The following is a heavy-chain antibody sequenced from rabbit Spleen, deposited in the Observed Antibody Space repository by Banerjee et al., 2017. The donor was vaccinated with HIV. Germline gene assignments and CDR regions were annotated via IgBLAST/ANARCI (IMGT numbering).Heavy chain of an antibody. CDR3: ARGSGDVLWAYAL. D-gene: IGHD1-1*01. CDR1: GFSFGSYW. J-gene: IGHJ3*01. V-gene: IGHV1S45*01. Sequence: QEQLEESGGDLVKPEGSLTLTCTASGFSFGSYWMCWVRQAPGKGLEWIACISTSSGRIDYASWAKGRFTISKTSSTTVTLQLNSLTAADTATYFCARGSGDVLWAYALWGQGTLVTVS. CDR2: ISTSSGRI.